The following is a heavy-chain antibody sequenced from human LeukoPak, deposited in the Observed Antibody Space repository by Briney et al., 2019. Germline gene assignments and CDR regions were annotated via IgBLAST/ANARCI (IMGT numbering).Heavy chain of an antibody. D-gene: IGHD2-2*01. J-gene: IGHJ4*02. CDR3: ARGLRHCDRTSCFQPFDC. Sequence: GGSLSLSCAASGFTVSSSYMTWVRQAPGKGLEWVSITYADGYTFYADSVKGRFTISRDSSKNTLRLQMNSLRAEDTAMYYCARGLRHCDRTSCFQPFDCWGQGTLVTVSS. CDR1: GFTVSSSY. CDR2: TYADGYT. V-gene: IGHV3-53*01.